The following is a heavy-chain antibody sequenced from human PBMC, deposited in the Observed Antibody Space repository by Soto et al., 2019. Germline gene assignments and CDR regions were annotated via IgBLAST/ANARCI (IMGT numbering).Heavy chain of an antibody. Sequence: GGSLLLACESSVFTFSNISMNWVRQAPGKGLEWVSSIGRTSRFIYYGTSVKGRFTVSRDNTNNSLYLVMHSLRVEDTAVYYCATSALDVWGQGTTVTVSS. CDR1: VFTFSNIS. V-gene: IGHV3-21*06. CDR2: IGRTSRFI. CDR3: ATSALDV. J-gene: IGHJ6*02.